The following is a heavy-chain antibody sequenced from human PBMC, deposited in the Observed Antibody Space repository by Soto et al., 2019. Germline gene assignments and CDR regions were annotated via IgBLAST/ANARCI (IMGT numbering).Heavy chain of an antibody. V-gene: IGHV3-33*08. Sequence: VGSLRLSCAASAFTFSSYGMHWVRQAPGKGLEWAALIWYDGSSKFYADSVKGRFTVSRDNSKNTLYLQMNSLRADDTAVYYCARTYPTPDVWGQGTTVTVSS. J-gene: IGHJ6*02. CDR2: IWYDGSSK. CDR1: AFTFSSYG. D-gene: IGHD3-16*01. CDR3: ARTYPTPDV.